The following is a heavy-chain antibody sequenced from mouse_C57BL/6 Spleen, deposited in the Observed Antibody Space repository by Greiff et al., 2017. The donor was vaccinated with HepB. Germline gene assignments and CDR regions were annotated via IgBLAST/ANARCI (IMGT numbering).Heavy chain of an antibody. CDR2: IYPGDGDT. V-gene: IGHV1-80*01. CDR3: ARSPLTTVVHLDY. D-gene: IGHD1-1*01. J-gene: IGHJ2*01. CDR1: GYAFSSYW. Sequence: QVHVKQSGAELVKPGASVKISCKASGYAFSSYWMNWVKQRPGKGLEWIGQIYPGDGDTNYNGKFKGKATLTADKSSSTAYMQLSSLTSEESAVYFCARSPLTTVVHLDYWGQGTTLTVSS.